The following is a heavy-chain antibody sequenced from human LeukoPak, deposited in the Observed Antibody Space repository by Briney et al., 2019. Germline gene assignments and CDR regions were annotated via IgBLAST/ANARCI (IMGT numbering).Heavy chain of an antibody. CDR3: AKSFGSVGVTANDY. V-gene: IGHV3-23*01. D-gene: IGHD2-21*02. CDR2: ISGSGGST. J-gene: IGHJ4*02. Sequence: GGSLRLSCAASGFTFSSYAVSWVRQAPGKGLEWLSAISGSGGSTYYADSVKGRFTISRDNSKNTLYLQMNSLRAEDTAVYYCAKSFGSVGVTANDYWGQGTLVTVSS. CDR1: GFTFSSYA.